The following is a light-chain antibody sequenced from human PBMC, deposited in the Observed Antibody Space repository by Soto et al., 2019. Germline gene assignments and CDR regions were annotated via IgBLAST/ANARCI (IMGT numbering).Light chain of an antibody. V-gene: IGKV1-5*01. CDR3: HQYATSSPT. CDR1: QSISVY. Sequence: DIQMTQSPSTLSASVGDRVTITCRASQSISVYLAWYQQRPQEAPKLLIYGGSSLESGVPSRFSGSGPGTDFILTISMLQPTDFATYYWHQYATSSPTFGQGTKLEI. J-gene: IGKJ2*01. CDR2: GGS.